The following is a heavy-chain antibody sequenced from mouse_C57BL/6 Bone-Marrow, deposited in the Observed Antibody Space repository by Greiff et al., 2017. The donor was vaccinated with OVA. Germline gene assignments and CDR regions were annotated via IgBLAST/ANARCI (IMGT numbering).Heavy chain of an antibody. CDR2: IYPRSGNT. CDR1: GYTFTSYG. CDR3: ARPGRDWYFDV. J-gene: IGHJ1*03. D-gene: IGHD4-1*01. V-gene: IGHV1-81*01. Sequence: VKLMQSGAELARPGASVKLSCKASGYTFTSYGISWVKQRTGQGLEWIGEIYPRSGNTYYNEKFKGKATLTADKSSSTAYMELRSLTSEDSAVYFCARPGRDWYFDVWGTGTTVTVSS.